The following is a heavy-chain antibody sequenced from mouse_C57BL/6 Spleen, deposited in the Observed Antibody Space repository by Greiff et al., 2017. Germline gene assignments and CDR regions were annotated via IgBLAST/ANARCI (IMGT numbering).Heavy chain of an antibody. CDR2: IYPGNSDT. Sequence: EVQLQESGTVLARPGASVKMSCKTSGYTFTSYWMHWVKQRPGQGLEWIGAIYPGNSDTSYNQKFKGKAKLTAVTSASTAYMELSSLTNEDSAVYYCTNPDYYGSSYGYYAMDYWGQGTSVTVSS. CDR1: GYTFTSYW. D-gene: IGHD1-1*01. V-gene: IGHV1-5*01. J-gene: IGHJ4*01. CDR3: TNPDYYGSSYGYYAMDY.